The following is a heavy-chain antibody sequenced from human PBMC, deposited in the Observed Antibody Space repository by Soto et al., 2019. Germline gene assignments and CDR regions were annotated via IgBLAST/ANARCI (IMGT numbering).Heavy chain of an antibody. CDR1: GDTFTGYY. Sequence: ASLKGSCKASGDTFTGYYMHWVRQAPGQGLEWMGWINPNSGGTNYAQKFQGRVTMTRDTSISTAYMELSRLRSDDTAVYYCARDPLYDILTGYYVHYYGMDVWGQGTNVTV. CDR2: INPNSGGT. CDR3: ARDPLYDILTGYYVHYYGMDV. J-gene: IGHJ6*02. V-gene: IGHV1-2*02. D-gene: IGHD3-9*01.